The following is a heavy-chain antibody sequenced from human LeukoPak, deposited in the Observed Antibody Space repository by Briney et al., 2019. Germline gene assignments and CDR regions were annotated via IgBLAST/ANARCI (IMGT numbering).Heavy chain of an antibody. CDR3: ARGGEGFCTSTSCYPL. Sequence: GGSLRLSCAASRFSFSTYGMHWVRQAPDKGLEWVAMISYEGSDNSVADSVKGRFSISRDNSKNTLYLQMNSLRPEDTAIYYCARGGEGFCTSTSCYPLWGQGILVTVSS. J-gene: IGHJ4*02. CDR2: ISYEGSDN. D-gene: IGHD2-2*01. CDR1: RFSFSTYG. V-gene: IGHV3-30*03.